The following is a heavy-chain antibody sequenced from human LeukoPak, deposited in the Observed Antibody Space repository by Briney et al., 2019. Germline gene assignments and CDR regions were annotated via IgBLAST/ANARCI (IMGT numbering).Heavy chain of an antibody. CDR1: GGSFSGYY. J-gene: IGHJ4*02. Sequence: PSETPSLTCAVYGGSFSGYYWSWIRQPPGKGLEWIGEINHSGSTNYNPSLKSRVTISVDTSKNQFSLKLSSVTAADTAVYYCASQAPRAPFDYWGQGTLVTVSS. V-gene: IGHV4-34*01. CDR2: INHSGST. CDR3: ASQAPRAPFDY.